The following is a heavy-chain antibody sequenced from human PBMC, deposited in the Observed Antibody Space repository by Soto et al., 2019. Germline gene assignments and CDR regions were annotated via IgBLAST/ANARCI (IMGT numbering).Heavy chain of an antibody. J-gene: IGHJ3*02. CDR2: IYYSGST. V-gene: IGHV4-59*08. CDR3: ASLSPEGDAFDI. CDR1: GGSISSYY. Sequence: QVQLQESGPGLVKPSETLSLTCTVSGGSISSYYWSWIRQPPGKGLEWIGYIYYSGSTNYNPSLKSRVTISVDTSKNQFSLKLSSVTAADTAVYYCASLSPEGDAFDIWGQGTMVTVSS.